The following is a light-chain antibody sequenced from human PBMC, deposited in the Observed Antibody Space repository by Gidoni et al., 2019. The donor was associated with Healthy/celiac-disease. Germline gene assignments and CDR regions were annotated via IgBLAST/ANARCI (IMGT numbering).Light chain of an antibody. CDR2: DAS. Sequence: EIVLTQSLATLSLSPGARATLSCRASQSVSSYLACYQQKPGQAPRLLSYDASNRSTGIPARFSGSGAGTDFTLTISSLEPEDFAVYYCQQRSNWPLLTFGGGTKVEIK. V-gene: IGKV3-11*01. CDR3: QQRSNWPLLT. CDR1: QSVSSY. J-gene: IGKJ4*01.